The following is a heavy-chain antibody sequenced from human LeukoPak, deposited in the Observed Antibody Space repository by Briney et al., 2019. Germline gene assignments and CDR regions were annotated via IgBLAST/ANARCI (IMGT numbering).Heavy chain of an antibody. J-gene: IGHJ4*02. D-gene: IGHD6-19*01. V-gene: IGHV7-4-1*02. Sequence: ASVKVSCKASGYTFTSYAMNWVRQAAGQGLEWMGWINTNTGEPTYAQGFTGRSVFYLDTSFSTAYLQISRLKAEDTPVYYCAPRQWLPDYWGQGTLVTVSS. CDR2: INTNTGEP. CDR1: GYTFTSYA. CDR3: APRQWLPDY.